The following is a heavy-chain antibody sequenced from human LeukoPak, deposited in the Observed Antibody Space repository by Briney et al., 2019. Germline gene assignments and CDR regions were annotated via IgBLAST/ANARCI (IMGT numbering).Heavy chain of an antibody. J-gene: IGHJ4*02. CDR1: GGSLSGGKDF. CDR2: IYYTGST. D-gene: IGHD6-13*01. V-gene: IGHV4-39*01. Sequence: PSETLSLTCAVSGGSLSGGKDFWGWIRPSPGKGLEWIGSIYYTGSTYYNPSLKSRVTISVDTSKSEFSLMVHSVTAADTAMYYCARRGITYSTSFFDSWGQGTLVTVAS. CDR3: ARRGITYSTSFFDS.